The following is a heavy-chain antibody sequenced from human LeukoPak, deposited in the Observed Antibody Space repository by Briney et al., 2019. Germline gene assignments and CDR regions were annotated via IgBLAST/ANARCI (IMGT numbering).Heavy chain of an antibody. J-gene: IGHJ5*02. V-gene: IGHV3-23*01. CDR2: ISGSGGTT. D-gene: IGHD3-3*01. Sequence: PGGSLRLSCAASGFTFRSYAMSWVRQAPGKGLEWVSGISGSGGTTYYGDSVKGRFTISRDNSKNTLYLQMNSLRAEDTAVYYCAKDGTDFWSGPRDNWFDPWGQGTLVTVSS. CDR1: GFTFRSYA. CDR3: AKDGTDFWSGPRDNWFDP.